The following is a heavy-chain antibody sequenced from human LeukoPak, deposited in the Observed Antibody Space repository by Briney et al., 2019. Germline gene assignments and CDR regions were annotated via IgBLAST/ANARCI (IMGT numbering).Heavy chain of an antibody. CDR2: IYNGGST. J-gene: IGHJ4*02. CDR3: ARGVGVGYSYGLAYFDC. Sequence: GGSLRLSCAASGFTVSSNHMSWVCQAPGKGLEWVSVIYNGGSTYYVDSVKGRFTISRDNSKNTLYLQMNSLRAEDTAVYYCARGVGVGYSYGLAYFDCWAREPWSPSPQ. CDR1: GFTVSSNH. V-gene: IGHV3-53*01. D-gene: IGHD5-18*01.